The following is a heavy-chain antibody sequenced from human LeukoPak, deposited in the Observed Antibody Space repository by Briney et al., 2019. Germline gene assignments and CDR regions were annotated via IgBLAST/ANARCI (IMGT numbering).Heavy chain of an antibody. Sequence: SETLSLTCTVSGGSISSYYWSWIRQPPGKGLEWIGYIYYSGSTNYNPSLKSRVTISVDTSKNQFSLKLSPVTAADTAVYYCARVGAPAAIDYWGQGTLVTVSS. V-gene: IGHV4-59*01. CDR2: IYYSGST. D-gene: IGHD2-2*01. J-gene: IGHJ4*02. CDR3: ARVGAPAAIDY. CDR1: GGSISSYY.